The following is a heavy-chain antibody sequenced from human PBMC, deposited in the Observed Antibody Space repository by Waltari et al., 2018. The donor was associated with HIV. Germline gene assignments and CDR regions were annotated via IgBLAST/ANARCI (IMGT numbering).Heavy chain of an antibody. CDR3: ARHFTYDFWSGYYPAFDY. V-gene: IGHV4-59*08. Sequence: QVQLQESGPGLVKPSETLSLTCTVSGGSISSYYWSWIRQPPGKGLEWIGYIYYSGSTNYNPSLKSRVTISVDTSKNQFSLKLSSVTAADTAVYYCARHFTYDFWSGYYPAFDYWGQGTLVTVSS. J-gene: IGHJ4*02. CDR1: GGSISSYY. D-gene: IGHD3-3*01. CDR2: IYYSGST.